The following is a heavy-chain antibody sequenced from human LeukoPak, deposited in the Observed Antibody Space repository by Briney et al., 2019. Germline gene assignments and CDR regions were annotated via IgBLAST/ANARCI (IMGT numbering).Heavy chain of an antibody. J-gene: IGHJ4*02. CDR3: ASSIGAHYFDF. Sequence: SETLSLTCTLSGGSIDSHLWNWIRQPPGQGLEWIGYVSGSGLTNYNPSLQSRLSMSVDTYKRQFSLELRSVTSADTAVYFCASSIGAHYFDFWAQGTLVSVFS. D-gene: IGHD2-21*01. V-gene: IGHV4-59*11. CDR1: GGSIDSHL. CDR2: VSGSGLT.